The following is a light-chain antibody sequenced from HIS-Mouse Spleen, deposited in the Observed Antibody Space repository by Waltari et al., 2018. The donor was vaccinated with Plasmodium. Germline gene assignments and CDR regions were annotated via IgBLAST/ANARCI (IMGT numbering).Light chain of an antibody. J-gene: IGLJ2*01. CDR3: QSADSSGTYRV. Sequence: SYELPQPPSVSVSPGQTARITCSGDALPTQYAYWYQQKPGQAPVLVIYKDRERPSGIPERFSGSSSGTTVTLTISGVQAEDEADYYCQSADSSGTYRVFGGGTKLTVL. V-gene: IGLV3-25*03. CDR2: KDR. CDR1: ALPTQY.